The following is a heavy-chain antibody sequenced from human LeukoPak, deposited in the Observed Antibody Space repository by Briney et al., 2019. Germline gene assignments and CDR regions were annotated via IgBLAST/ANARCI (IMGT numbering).Heavy chain of an antibody. J-gene: IGHJ5*02. V-gene: IGHV3-30*02. CDR2: IQYDGSNE. Sequence: GGSLRLSCAASRFTFSSYGMHWVRQAPGKGLEWVAYIQYDGSNEQYADSVKGRFSISRDSSKNILYLQMNSLRAEDTAVYYCARGRSSWYVLNWFDPWGQGTLVTVSS. D-gene: IGHD6-13*01. CDR1: RFTFSSYG. CDR3: ARGRSSWYVLNWFDP.